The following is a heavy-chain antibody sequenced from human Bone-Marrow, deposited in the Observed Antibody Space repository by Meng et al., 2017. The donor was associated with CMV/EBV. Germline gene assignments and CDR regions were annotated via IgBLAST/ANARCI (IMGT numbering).Heavy chain of an antibody. CDR2: ISSGRKYI. J-gene: IGHJ4*02. CDR1: GFTFPSFT. V-gene: IGHV3-21*06. D-gene: IGHD4-11*01. Sequence: GGSLRLSCAASGFTFPSFTMSWVRQAPGKGLEWVSLISSGRKYILYADSVRGRFTISRDDAENSVHLQMNSLRAEDTGIYFCARDDYTWSRDYWAQGTLVTVSS. CDR3: ARDDYTWSRDY.